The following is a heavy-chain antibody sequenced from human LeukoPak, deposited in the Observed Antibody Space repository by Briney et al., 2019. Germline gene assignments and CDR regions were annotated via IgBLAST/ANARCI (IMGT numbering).Heavy chain of an antibody. Sequence: GGSLRLSCAASGFTFGSYAMSWVRQAPGKGLEWVSGISGSGGSTYYVDSVKGRFTISRDNSKNTLYLQMNSLRAEDTAVYYCAKSGVGATTVGHFDYRGQGTLVTVSS. CDR2: ISGSGGST. J-gene: IGHJ4*02. D-gene: IGHD1-26*01. V-gene: IGHV3-23*01. CDR3: AKSGVGATTVGHFDY. CDR1: GFTFGSYA.